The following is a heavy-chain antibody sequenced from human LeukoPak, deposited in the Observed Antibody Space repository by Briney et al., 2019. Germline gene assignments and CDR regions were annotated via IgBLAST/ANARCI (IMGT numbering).Heavy chain of an antibody. CDR1: GFTVSSDY. CDR3: ARALGYSGYDYDYYYGMDV. CDR2: IYSGGST. D-gene: IGHD5-12*01. J-gene: IGHJ6*02. V-gene: IGHV3-66*01. Sequence: GGSLRLSCAASGFTVSSDYTSWVRQAPGKGLEWVSVIYSGGSTYYADSVKGRFTISRDNSKNTLYLQMNSLRAEDTAVYYCARALGYSGYDYDYYYGMDVWGQGTTVTVSS.